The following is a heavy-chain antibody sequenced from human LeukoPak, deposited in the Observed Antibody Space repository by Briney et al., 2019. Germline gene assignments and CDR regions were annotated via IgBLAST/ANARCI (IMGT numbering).Heavy chain of an antibody. J-gene: IGHJ3*02. CDR3: ARDFEGAFDI. V-gene: IGHV3-30*15. Sequence: DSMKGRFTISRDNSKNTLYLQMSSPRVEDTAVYYCARDFEGAFDIWGQGTMVTVSS.